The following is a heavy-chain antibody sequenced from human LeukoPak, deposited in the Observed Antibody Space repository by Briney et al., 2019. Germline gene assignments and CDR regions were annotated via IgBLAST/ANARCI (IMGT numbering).Heavy chain of an antibody. CDR1: GFTFSNFL. J-gene: IGHJ4*02. Sequence: GGSLRLSCAASGFTFSNFLMTWVRQAPGKGPEWVSAISGSGGATYSQDSVKGRFPIYRDNSKNTLYLQMNSLRAEDTAVYYCAKKGATTGDFDYWGQGTLVTVSS. CDR3: AKKGATTGDFDY. CDR2: ISGSGGAT. D-gene: IGHD1-26*01. V-gene: IGHV3-23*01.